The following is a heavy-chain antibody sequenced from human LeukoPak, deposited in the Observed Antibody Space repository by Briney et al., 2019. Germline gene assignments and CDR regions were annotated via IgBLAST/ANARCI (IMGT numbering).Heavy chain of an antibody. CDR1: GDSVSSNSAA. V-gene: IGHV6-1*01. CDR3: ARGVLTTVTHDPHYYYYMDV. J-gene: IGHJ6*03. CDR2: TYYRSKWYN. Sequence: SQTLSLTCAISGDSVSSNSAAWNWIRQSPSRGLEWLGRTYYRSKWYNDYAVSVKSRITVNPDTSKNQFSLQLNSVTPEDTAVYYCARGVLTTVTHDPHYYYYMDVWGKGTTVTVSS. D-gene: IGHD4-11*01.